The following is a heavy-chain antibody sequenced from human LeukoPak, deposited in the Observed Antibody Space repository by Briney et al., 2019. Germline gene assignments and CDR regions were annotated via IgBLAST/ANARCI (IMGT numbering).Heavy chain of an antibody. CDR1: GFTFSSYA. V-gene: IGHV3-30-3*01. CDR2: ISYDGSNK. D-gene: IGHD3/OR15-3a*01. CDR3: ARDASVDPYDAFYI. J-gene: IGHJ3*02. Sequence: GGSLRLSCAASGFTFSSYAMHWVRQAPGKGLEWVAVISYDGSNKYYADSVKGRFTISRDNSKNTLYLQMNSLRAEDTAVYYCARDASVDPYDAFYIWGQGTMVTVPS.